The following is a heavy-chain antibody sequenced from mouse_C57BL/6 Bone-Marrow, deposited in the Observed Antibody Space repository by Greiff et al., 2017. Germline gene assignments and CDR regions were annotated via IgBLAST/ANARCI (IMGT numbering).Heavy chain of an antibody. Sequence: EVQLQQSGAELVKPGASVKLSCKASGFNIKDYYIHWVQQRTEQGLEWIGRLDPEDGETKYAPKFQDKATITADTSSNTAYLQLSSLTSDDTSVYYCTRSLIYFGTNYWGQGTTLTVSA. CDR2: LDPEDGET. V-gene: IGHV14-2*01. D-gene: IGHD1-1*01. CDR1: GFNIKDYY. CDR3: TRSLIYFGTNY. J-gene: IGHJ2*01.